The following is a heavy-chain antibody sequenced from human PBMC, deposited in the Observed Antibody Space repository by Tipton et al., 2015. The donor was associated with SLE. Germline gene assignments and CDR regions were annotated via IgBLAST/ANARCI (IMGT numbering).Heavy chain of an antibody. CDR1: GFTFSNYE. V-gene: IGHV3-48*03. CDR2: ISNSGITI. J-gene: IGHJ4*02. D-gene: IGHD3-10*01. Sequence: GSLRLSCVSSGFTFSNYEMNWVRQAPGKGLEWVSYISNSGITIHYADSVQGRFTISRDNAKDTLYLQMNSLRVEDTAVYYCARDALHYEGSPIDSWGLGTLITVSS. CDR3: ARDALHYEGSPIDS.